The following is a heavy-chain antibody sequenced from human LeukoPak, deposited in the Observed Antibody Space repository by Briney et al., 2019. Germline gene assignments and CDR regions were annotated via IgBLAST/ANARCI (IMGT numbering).Heavy chain of an antibody. J-gene: IGHJ4*02. CDR3: ANEYCSGGSCYYGY. CDR1: GFTFSTCA. Sequence: GGSLRLSCAASGFTFSTCAMTWVRQAPGKGLEWVSAISGSGDKTYYADPVKGRFTISRDNSKSTLYLQMNSLRAEDTAVYYCANEYCSGGSCYYGYWGQGTLVTVSS. V-gene: IGHV3-23*01. D-gene: IGHD2-15*01. CDR2: ISGSGDKT.